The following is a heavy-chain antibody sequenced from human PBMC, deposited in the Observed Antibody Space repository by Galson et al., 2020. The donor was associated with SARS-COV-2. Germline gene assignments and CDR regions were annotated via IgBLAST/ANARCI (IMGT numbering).Heavy chain of an antibody. Sequence: GESLKISCKGSGYSFTSYWLGWVRQMPGKGLEWMGIIYPGDSDTRYSPSFQGQVPISADKSISTAYLQWSSLKASDTAMYYCARAYSSSWYYFDYWGQGTLVTVSS. D-gene: IGHD6-13*01. J-gene: IGHJ4*02. CDR1: GYSFTSYW. CDR3: ARAYSSSWYYFDY. V-gene: IGHV5-51*01. CDR2: IYPGDSDT.